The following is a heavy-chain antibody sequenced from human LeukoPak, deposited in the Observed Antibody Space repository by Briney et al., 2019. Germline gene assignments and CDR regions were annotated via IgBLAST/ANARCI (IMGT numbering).Heavy chain of an antibody. J-gene: IGHJ4*02. CDR2: INPSGGST. Sequence: AAVKVSCKSSGYTFNGYYMHWVRQAPGQGLEWMGIINPSGGSTSYAQKFQGRVTMTRDMSTSTVYMELNSLRSEDTAVYYCARAWEAVAGNYGVIDYWGQGTLVTVSS. D-gene: IGHD1-7*01. CDR1: GYTFNGYY. V-gene: IGHV1-46*02. CDR3: ARAWEAVAGNYGVIDY.